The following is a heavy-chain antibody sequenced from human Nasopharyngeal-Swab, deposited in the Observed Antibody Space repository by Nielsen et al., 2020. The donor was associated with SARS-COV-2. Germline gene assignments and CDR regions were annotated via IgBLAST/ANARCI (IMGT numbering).Heavy chain of an antibody. CDR3: ARDSSSWYLLGGLDV. CDR2: IYYSGST. D-gene: IGHD6-13*01. J-gene: IGHJ6*02. CDR1: GGSISSSSYY. V-gene: IGHV4-39*07. Sequence: SETLSLTCTVSGGSISSSSYYWGWIRQPPGKGLEWIGSIYYSGSTYYNPSLKSRVTMSVDTSKNQFSLNVTSVTAADSAIYYCARDSSSWYLLGGLDVWGQGTTVTVSS.